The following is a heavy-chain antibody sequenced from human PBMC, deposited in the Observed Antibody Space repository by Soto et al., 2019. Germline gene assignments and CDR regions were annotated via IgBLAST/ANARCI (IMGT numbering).Heavy chain of an antibody. Sequence: GGSLRLSCAASGFPLRDYAMSWVRQAPGKGLEWVSAINNGGDTYYADSVKGRFISSRDNSKDTMSLQMTSLRAEDTAVYYCAREGKEAAFDFWGQGTTVTVSS. D-gene: IGHD1-26*01. J-gene: IGHJ3*01. CDR3: AREGKEAAFDF. CDR2: INNGGDT. CDR1: GFPLRDYA. V-gene: IGHV3-23*01.